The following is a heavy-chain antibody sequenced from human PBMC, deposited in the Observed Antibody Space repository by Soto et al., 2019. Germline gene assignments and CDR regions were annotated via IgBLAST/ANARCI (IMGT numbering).Heavy chain of an antibody. D-gene: IGHD3-9*01. Sequence: QVQLVASGGGVVQPGRSLRLSCAASGFIISSYGMHWVRQAPGKGLEWLAVISYDGSNKFYGDSVKGRFTISRDNSKNTLYLQVNSRRAEDTAVYYCASWGGLASPGYDGSQAPYEYWGQGTLVTVSS. J-gene: IGHJ4*01. V-gene: IGHV3-30*03. CDR3: ASWGGLASPGYDGSQAPYEY. CDR2: ISYDGSNK. CDR1: GFIISSYG.